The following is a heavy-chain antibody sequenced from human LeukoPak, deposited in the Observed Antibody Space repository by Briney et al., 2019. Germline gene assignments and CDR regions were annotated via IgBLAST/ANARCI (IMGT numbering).Heavy chain of an antibody. V-gene: IGHV3-21*01. CDR3: ARQRTIVVVPAAIGPRDYYYGMDV. CDR2: XXXSSSYI. CDR1: GFTFSSYS. J-gene: IGHJ6*02. Sequence: GGSLRLSCAASGFTFSSYSMNWVRQAPGKGLEXXXXXXXSSSYIYYADSVKGRSTISRGNAKNSLYLQMNSLRAEDTAVYYCARQRTIVVVPAAIGPRDYYYGMDVWGQGTTVTVSS. D-gene: IGHD2-2*02.